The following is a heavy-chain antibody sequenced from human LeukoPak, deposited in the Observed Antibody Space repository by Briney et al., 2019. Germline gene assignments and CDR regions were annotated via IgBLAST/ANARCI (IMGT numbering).Heavy chain of an antibody. CDR3: ARHDLYGGMSYYAFDI. V-gene: IGHV4-39*07. Sequence: SETLSLTCTVSGGSISSSSYYWGWIRQPPGKGLEWLGSIYYSGSTYYNPSLKSRVTISVDTSKNQFSLKLSSVTAADTAVYYCARHDLYGGMSYYAFDIWGQGTTVTVSS. CDR1: GGSISSSSYY. CDR2: IYYSGST. D-gene: IGHD4-17*01. J-gene: IGHJ3*02.